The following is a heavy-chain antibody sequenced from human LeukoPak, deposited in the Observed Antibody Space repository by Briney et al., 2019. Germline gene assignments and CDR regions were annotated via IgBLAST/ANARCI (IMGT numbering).Heavy chain of an antibody. CDR2: IYPGDSDT. D-gene: IGHD1-1*01. CDR1: GYSFTSYW. CDR3: ARRPNIGTGSRYFDL. J-gene: IGHJ2*01. Sequence: HGESLKISCKGSGYSFTSYWIGWVRQMPGKGLEWMGIIYPGDSDTRYSPSFQGQVTISADKSISTAYLQWSSLKAPDTAMYYCARRPNIGTGSRYFDLWGRGTLVTVSS. V-gene: IGHV5-51*01.